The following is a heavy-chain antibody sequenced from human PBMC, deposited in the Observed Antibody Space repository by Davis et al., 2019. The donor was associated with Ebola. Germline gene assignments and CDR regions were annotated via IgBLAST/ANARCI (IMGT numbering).Heavy chain of an antibody. V-gene: IGHV1-2*06. CDR3: ARGGDLDF. J-gene: IGHJ4*02. D-gene: IGHD4-17*01. Sequence: AASVKVSCKASGYTFTGYYIHWVRQAPGQGLEWMGRINPNSGGTNYAQKFQGRVTMTTDTSTSTAYMELRSLRSDDTAVYYCARGGDLDFWGQGTLVTVSS. CDR1: GYTFTGYY. CDR2: INPNSGGT.